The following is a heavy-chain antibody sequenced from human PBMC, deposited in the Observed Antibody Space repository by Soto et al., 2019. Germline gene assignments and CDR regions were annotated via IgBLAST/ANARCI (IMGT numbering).Heavy chain of an antibody. J-gene: IGHJ6*03. D-gene: IGHD2-15*01. CDR2: ISSSGSTI. V-gene: IGHV3-11*01. CDR3: ARVHIVVVVAATSSYMDV. CDR1: GFTFSDYY. Sequence: QVQLVESGGGLVKPGGSLRLSCAASGFTFSDYYMSWIRQAPGQGLEWVSYISSSGSTIYYADSVKGRFTISRDNAKNSLYLQMNSLRAEDTAVYYCARVHIVVVVAATSSYMDVWGKGTTVTVSS.